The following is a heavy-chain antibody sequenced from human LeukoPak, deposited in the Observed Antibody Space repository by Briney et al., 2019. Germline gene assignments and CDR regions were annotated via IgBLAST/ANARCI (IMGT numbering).Heavy chain of an antibody. V-gene: IGHV1-24*01. CDR1: GYTLTELS. D-gene: IGHD5-12*01. CDR3: ARGYDLRGYYYGMDV. CDR2: FDPEDGET. J-gene: IGHJ6*02. Sequence: GASVKVSCKVSGYTLTELSMHWVREAPGKGLEWMGGFDPEDGETIYAQKFQGRVTMTRDTSISTAYMELSRLRSDDTAVYYCARGYDLRGYYYGMDVWGQGTTVTVSS.